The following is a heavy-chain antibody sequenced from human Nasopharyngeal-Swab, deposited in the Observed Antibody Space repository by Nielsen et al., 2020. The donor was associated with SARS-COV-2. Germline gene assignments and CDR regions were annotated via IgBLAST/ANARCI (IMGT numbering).Heavy chain of an antibody. J-gene: IGHJ4*02. Sequence: GGSLRLSCAASGFTFSPYWMTWVRQAPGKGLEWVANVKQDGTEKYFVDSVKGRITISRDNAKNSLYLHMNSLRAEDTAVYYCARDEILDYWDQGTLVTVSS. CDR3: ARDEILDY. CDR1: GFTFSPYW. CDR2: VKQDGTEK. V-gene: IGHV3-7*01. D-gene: IGHD2/OR15-2a*01.